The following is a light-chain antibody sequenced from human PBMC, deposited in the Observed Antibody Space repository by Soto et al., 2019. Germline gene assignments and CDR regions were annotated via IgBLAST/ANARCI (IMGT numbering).Light chain of an antibody. CDR2: DAS. J-gene: IGKJ1*01. V-gene: IGKV1-5*01. CDR3: QQYNTYWT. CDR1: QSISIW. Sequence: GDRVTITCRASQSISIWXVWXXQXPXXXPXXLIYDASSLESGVPSRFSGSASGTEFTLTINSLQPDDFATYYCQQYNTYWTFGQGTKVDIK.